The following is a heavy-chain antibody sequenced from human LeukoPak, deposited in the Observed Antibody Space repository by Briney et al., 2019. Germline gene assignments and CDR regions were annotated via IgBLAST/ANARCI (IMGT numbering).Heavy chain of an antibody. CDR3: AIGYCSSTSCYGYYYYGMDV. V-gene: IGHV1-69*13. Sequence: SVKVSCKASGGTFSSYAISWVRQAPGQGLEWMGGIIPIFGTANYAQKFQGRVTTIADESTSTAYMELSSLRSEDTAVYYCAIGYCSSTSCYGYYYYGMDVWGQGTTVTVSS. CDR2: IIPIFGTA. CDR1: GGTFSSYA. D-gene: IGHD2-2*01. J-gene: IGHJ6*02.